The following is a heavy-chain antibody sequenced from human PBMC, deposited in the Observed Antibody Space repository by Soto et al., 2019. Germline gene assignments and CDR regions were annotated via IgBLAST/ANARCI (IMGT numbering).Heavy chain of an antibody. Sequence: QVQLQESGPGLVKPSGTLSLTCTVSGGSMTSSNWWNWVRQSPGKGLEWIGEAHHRWRTNYTPSLKSRVTIAVDKSKNHFSLKLGSVTAADTAVYYCARSEATGLDYWGQGTLVTVSS. D-gene: IGHD1-26*01. CDR2: AHHRWRT. CDR3: ARSEATGLDY. V-gene: IGHV4-4*02. CDR1: GGSMTSSNW. J-gene: IGHJ4*02.